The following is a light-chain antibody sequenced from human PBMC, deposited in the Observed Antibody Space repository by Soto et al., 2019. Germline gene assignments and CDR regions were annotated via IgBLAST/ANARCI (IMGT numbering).Light chain of an antibody. CDR3: SSYTSSSTLMV. J-gene: IGLJ2*01. Sequence: QSVLTQPASVSGSPGQSITISCTGTSSDVGGYNYVSWYQQQPGKAPKLMIYDVSNRPSGVSNRFSGSKSGNTASLTSSGLQAEDEADYYCSSYTSSSTLMVFGGGTKVTVL. V-gene: IGLV2-14*01. CDR2: DVS. CDR1: SSDVGGYNY.